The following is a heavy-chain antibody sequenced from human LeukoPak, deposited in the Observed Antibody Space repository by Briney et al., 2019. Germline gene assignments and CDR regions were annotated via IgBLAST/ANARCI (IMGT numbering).Heavy chain of an antibody. CDR3: ARDRVVVTEIDY. D-gene: IGHD2-21*02. J-gene: IGHJ4*02. CDR2: IYHSGST. Sequence: SETLSLTCTVSGYSISSGYYWGWIRQPPGKGLEWIGSIYHSGSTYYNPSLKSRVTISVDTSKNQFSLKLSSVTAADTAVYYCARDRVVVTEIDYWSQGTLVTVSS. CDR1: GYSISSGYY. V-gene: IGHV4-38-2*02.